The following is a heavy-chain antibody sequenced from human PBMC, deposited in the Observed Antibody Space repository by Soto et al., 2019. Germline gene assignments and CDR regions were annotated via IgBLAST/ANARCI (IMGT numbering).Heavy chain of an antibody. V-gene: IGHV1-3*01. CDR3: ARDLSSSTTGNFYYYMDV. D-gene: IGHD1-1*01. J-gene: IGHJ6*03. CDR1: GYTFTSYA. CDR2: INAGNGNT. Sequence: GASVKVSCKASGYTFTSYAMHWVRQAPGRRLEWMGWINAGNGNTKYSQKFQGRVTITRDTSASTAYMELSSLRSEDTAVYYCARDLSSSTTGNFYYYMDVWGKGTTVTVSS.